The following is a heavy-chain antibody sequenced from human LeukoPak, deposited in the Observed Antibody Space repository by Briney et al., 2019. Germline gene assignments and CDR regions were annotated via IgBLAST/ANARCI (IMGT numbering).Heavy chain of an antibody. CDR1: GFTFSSHE. V-gene: IGHV3-48*03. CDR3: ARTLIAAVGSSKNWLDP. D-gene: IGHD6-13*01. J-gene: IGHJ5*02. CDR2: ISSTGRTK. Sequence: PGGSLRLSCVGSGFTFSSHEMNWTRQAPGKGLEWVSYISSTGRTKYYADSVKGRFTISRDNDKKSLYLQMSSLRAEDTAVYYCARTLIAAVGSSKNWLDPWGQGTLVSVSS.